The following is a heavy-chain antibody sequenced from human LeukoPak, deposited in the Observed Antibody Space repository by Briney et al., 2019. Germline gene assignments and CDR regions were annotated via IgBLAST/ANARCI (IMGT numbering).Heavy chain of an antibody. CDR2: ISGSGGST. J-gene: IGHJ4*02. Sequence: GGSLRLSCAASGFTFSSYAMSWVRQAPGKGLGWVSAISGSGGSTYYADSVKGRFTIPRDNSKNTLYLQMNSLRAEDTAVYYCAKAKLRYFDWLPPLYYFDYWGQGTLVTVSS. CDR1: GFTFSSYA. V-gene: IGHV3-23*01. D-gene: IGHD3-9*01. CDR3: AKAKLRYFDWLPPLYYFDY.